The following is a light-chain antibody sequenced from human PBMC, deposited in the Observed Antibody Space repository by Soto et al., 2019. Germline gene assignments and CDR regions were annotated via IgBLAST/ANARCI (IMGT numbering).Light chain of an antibody. Sequence: EVVLTQSPATLSVSPGERAILSCWASQSVGSLLAWYQQKPGQTPSLLIYRASTRAPDIPARFSGSGSGTEFTLTISSLQSEDFAIYYCQQYNDWPITFGQGTRLE. CDR3: QQYNDWPIT. CDR1: QSVGSL. V-gene: IGKV3-15*01. CDR2: RAS. J-gene: IGKJ5*01.